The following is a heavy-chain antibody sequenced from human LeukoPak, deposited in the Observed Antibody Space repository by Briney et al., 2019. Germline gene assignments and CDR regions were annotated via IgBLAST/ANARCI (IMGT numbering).Heavy chain of an antibody. D-gene: IGHD3-22*01. Sequence: GGSLRLSCAASGFTFSSYAMHRVRQAPGKGLEWVAVISYDGSNKYYADSVKGRFTISRDNSKNTLYLQMNSLRAEDTAVYYCARDAEYYYDSSGYDAFDIWGQGTMVTVSS. CDR1: GFTFSSYA. CDR2: ISYDGSNK. J-gene: IGHJ3*02. V-gene: IGHV3-30-3*01. CDR3: ARDAEYYYDSSGYDAFDI.